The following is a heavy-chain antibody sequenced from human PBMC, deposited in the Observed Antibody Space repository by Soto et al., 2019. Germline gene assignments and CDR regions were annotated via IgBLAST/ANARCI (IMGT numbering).Heavy chain of an antibody. J-gene: IGHJ4*02. CDR1: VFSLSTPGVG. D-gene: IGHD3-10*01. V-gene: IGHV2-5*02. Sequence: QITLKESGPTLVKPTQTLTLMCTFSVFSLSTPGVGVGWVRQPPGEALEWLALIYWDDDKHYCPSLKSRLTITKDTSKNQVVLTMTNMDPVDTATYYCAHNVPLYYGSGSYGTWGQGTLVTVSS. CDR3: AHNVPLYYGSGSYGT. CDR2: IYWDDDK.